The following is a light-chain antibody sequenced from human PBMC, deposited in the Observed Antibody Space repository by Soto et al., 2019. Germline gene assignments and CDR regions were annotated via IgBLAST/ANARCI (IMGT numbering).Light chain of an antibody. CDR3: QQYSRLYT. CDR1: QSIDNW. J-gene: IGKJ2*01. CDR2: EAS. Sequence: DIQMTQSPSTLSASVGDRVTITCRASQSIDNWLAWYQQKPGKAPKFLMYEASNLASGVPSRFNGSGSGTEVTLTISSLQPDDCSTYYCQQYSRLYTFGQGTKLEIK. V-gene: IGKV1-5*03.